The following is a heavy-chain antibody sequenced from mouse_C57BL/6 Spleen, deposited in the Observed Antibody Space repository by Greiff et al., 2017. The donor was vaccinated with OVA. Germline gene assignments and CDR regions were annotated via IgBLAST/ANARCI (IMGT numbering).Heavy chain of an antibody. CDR2: ILPGSGST. V-gene: IGHV1-9*01. Sequence: VQLQESGAELMKPGASVKLSCKATGYTFTGYWIEWVKQRPGHGLEWIGEILPGSGSTNYNEKFKGKATFTADTSSNTAYMQLSSLTTEDSAIYYCARRSIYYGNLYYAMDYGGQGTSVTVSS. J-gene: IGHJ4*01. D-gene: IGHD2-1*01. CDR1: GYTFTGYW. CDR3: ARRSIYYGNLYYAMDY.